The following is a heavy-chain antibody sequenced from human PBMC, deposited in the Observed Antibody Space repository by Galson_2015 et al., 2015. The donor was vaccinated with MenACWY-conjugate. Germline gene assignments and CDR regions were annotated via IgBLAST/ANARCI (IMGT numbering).Heavy chain of an antibody. CDR3: ARHDRTAPARSGAFDI. CDR2: IYYSGST. J-gene: IGHJ3*02. Sequence: ETLSLTCTVSGGSISSSSYYWDWIRQPPGRGLEWIGTIYYSGSTYCNSSLKSRVTISVDTSQNQFSLNLSSVTAADTAMYYCARHDRTAPARSGAFDIWGRGTMVTVSS. D-gene: IGHD2-2*01. V-gene: IGHV4-39*01. CDR1: GGSISSSSYY.